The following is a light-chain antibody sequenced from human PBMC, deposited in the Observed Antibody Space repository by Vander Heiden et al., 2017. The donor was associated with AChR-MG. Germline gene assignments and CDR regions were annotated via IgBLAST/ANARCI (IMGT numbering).Light chain of an antibody. CDR1: QSVLSISKNENY. CDR3: QQDDTTPYT. Sequence: DIVMTQSPDSLAVSLGERATINCRSSQSVLSISKNENYLAWYQQKPGQPPRLLIYWASARESGVPDRFSGSGSGTDFTLTISSLQAEDVAVYYCQQDDTTPYTFGQGTELEIK. V-gene: IGKV4-1*01. J-gene: IGKJ2*01. CDR2: WAS.